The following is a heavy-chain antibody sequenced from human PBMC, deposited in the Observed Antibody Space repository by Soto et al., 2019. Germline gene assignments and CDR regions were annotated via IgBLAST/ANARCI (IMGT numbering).Heavy chain of an antibody. D-gene: IGHD6-19*01. Sequence: PGGSLRLSCAASGFTFSSYAMSWVRQAPGKGLEWVSAISGSGGSTYYADSAKGRFTISRDNSKNTLYLQMNSLRAEDTAVYYCAKGTGWLVSFYFDYWGQGTLVTVSS. CDR1: GFTFSSYA. J-gene: IGHJ4*02. CDR3: AKGTGWLVSFYFDY. CDR2: ISGSGGST. V-gene: IGHV3-23*01.